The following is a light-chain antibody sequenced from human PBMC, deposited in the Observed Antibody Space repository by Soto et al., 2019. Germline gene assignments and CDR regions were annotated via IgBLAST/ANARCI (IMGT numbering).Light chain of an antibody. CDR3: QQYGVSSPT. CDR1: QAISYNL. Sequence: NVLTQSPVTLSLSPGEVATLSCGAGQAISYNLLAWYQQKPGLAPRLLVYDASIRAKGIPDRFSGTGSGTDFTLTISRLEPEDFAMYYCQQYGVSSPTFGGGTRVEI. J-gene: IGKJ4*01. V-gene: IGKV3D-20*01. CDR2: DAS.